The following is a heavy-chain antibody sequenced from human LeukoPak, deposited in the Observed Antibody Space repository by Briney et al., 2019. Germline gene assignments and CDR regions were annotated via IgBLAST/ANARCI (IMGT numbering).Heavy chain of an antibody. Sequence: GGSLRLSCAASGFTFSDYSMHWVRQAPGKGLNWVAFIRYDGNNKYYADSVKGRFTISRDNSKNMLYLEMNSLSTEDTAVYYCAELGITMIGGVWGKGTTVTISS. CDR3: AELGITMIGGV. CDR1: GFTFSDYS. D-gene: IGHD3-10*02. J-gene: IGHJ6*04. CDR2: IRYDGNNK. V-gene: IGHV3-30*02.